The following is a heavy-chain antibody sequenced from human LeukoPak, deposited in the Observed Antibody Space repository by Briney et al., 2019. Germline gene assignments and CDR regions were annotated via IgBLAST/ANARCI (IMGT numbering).Heavy chain of an antibody. CDR3: ARGLRTVERHGDY. D-gene: IGHD1-1*01. V-gene: IGHV1-8*01. CDR1: GYTFTSYD. CDR2: MNPNSGNT. Sequence: ASVKVSCKASGYTFTSYDINWVRQATGQGLEWMGRMNPNSGNTAYAQKFQGRVIMTKSTSINTAYMELSSLKSEDTAIYYCARGLRTVERHGDYWGQGTLVTVSS. J-gene: IGHJ4*02.